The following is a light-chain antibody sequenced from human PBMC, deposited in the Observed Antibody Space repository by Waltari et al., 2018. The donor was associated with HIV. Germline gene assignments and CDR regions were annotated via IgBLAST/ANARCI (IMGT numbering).Light chain of an antibody. CDR3: QQYGSSPYT. J-gene: IGKJ2*01. CDR1: QSIASSS. V-gene: IGKV3-20*01. CDR2: GAS. Sequence: ENVLTQSPATLSVSPGGRATLSCRASQSIASSSLAWYQQKPGQAPRLLIYGASNRATGIPDRFSGSWSGTDFTLTITRLEPEDFAVYFCQQYGSSPYTFGQGTKLEIK.